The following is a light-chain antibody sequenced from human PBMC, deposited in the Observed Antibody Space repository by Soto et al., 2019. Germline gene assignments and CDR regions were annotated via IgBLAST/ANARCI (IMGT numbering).Light chain of an antibody. CDR1: QSISSY. V-gene: IGKV1-39*01. Sequence: TQSPSALSACLGDRVTITFRSSQSISSYLNWYQQKPGKAPKLLIYAASSLQSGVPSRFSGSGSGTDFTLTISSLQPEDFATYYCQQSYSTPWTFGQGTKVDIK. CDR2: AAS. CDR3: QQSYSTPWT. J-gene: IGKJ1*01.